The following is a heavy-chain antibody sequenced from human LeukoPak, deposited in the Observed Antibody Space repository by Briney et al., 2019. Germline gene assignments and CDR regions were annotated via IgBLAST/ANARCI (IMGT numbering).Heavy chain of an antibody. CDR1: GFTFSSYW. CDR2: INSDGSST. V-gene: IGHV3-74*01. Sequence: GGSLRLSCAASGFTFSSYWMHWVRQAPGKGLVWVSRINSDGSSTSYADSVKGRFTISRDNAKNTLYLQMNSLRAEDTAVYYCARALWGRNYDYGSGSSDAFDIWGQGTMVTVSS. CDR3: ARALWGRNYDYGSGSSDAFDI. J-gene: IGHJ3*02. D-gene: IGHD3-10*01.